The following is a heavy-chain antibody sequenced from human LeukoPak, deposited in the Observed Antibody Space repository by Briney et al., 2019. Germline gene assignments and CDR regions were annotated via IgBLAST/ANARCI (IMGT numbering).Heavy chain of an antibody. J-gene: IGHJ5*02. CDR2: IYHDGNT. Sequence: SETLSLTCTVSGYSVSSDYYWGWIRQPPGKGPEWIGSIYHDGNTYYNPSLKSRVTISVDTSKNQFSLKLTSMTAAVTAVYYSARATTVTTRWFDPWGQGTLVTVSS. V-gene: IGHV4-38-2*02. D-gene: IGHD4-11*01. CDR3: ARATTVTTRWFDP. CDR1: GYSVSSDYY.